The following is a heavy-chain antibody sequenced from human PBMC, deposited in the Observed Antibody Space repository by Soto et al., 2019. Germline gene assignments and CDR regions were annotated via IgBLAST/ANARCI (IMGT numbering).Heavy chain of an antibody. Sequence: GASVKVSCKASGGTFSSYAISWVRQAPGQGLEWMGGIIPIFGTANYAQKFQGRVTITADKSTSTAYMELSSLGSEDTAVYYCANYDYGSGSYNFDYWGQGTLVTVSS. CDR1: GGTFSSYA. CDR2: IIPIFGTA. CDR3: ANYDYGSGSYNFDY. V-gene: IGHV1-69*06. J-gene: IGHJ4*02. D-gene: IGHD3-10*01.